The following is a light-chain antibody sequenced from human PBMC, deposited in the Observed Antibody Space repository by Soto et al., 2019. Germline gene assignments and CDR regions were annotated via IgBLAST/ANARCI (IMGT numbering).Light chain of an antibody. CDR1: SSNIGAGFD. J-gene: IGLJ1*01. V-gene: IGLV1-40*01. CDR3: QSYDSSLSGFV. CDR2: GNN. Sequence: QLVLTQPPSVSGAPGQRVTISCTGASSNIGAGFDVHWYQLLPGTAPKLLISGNNNRPSGVPDRFSGSKSGTSASLAITGLQAEDEADYYCQSYDSSLSGFVFGTGTQLTVL.